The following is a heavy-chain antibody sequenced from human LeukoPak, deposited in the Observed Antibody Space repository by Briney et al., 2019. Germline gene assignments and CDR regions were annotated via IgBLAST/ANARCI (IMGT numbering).Heavy chain of an antibody. CDR3: AKGVGVVVIGAFGY. CDR1: GFTFDDYA. Sequence: PGGSLRLSCAASGFTFDDYAMHWVRQAPGKGLEWVSGISWNSGSIGYADSVKGRFTISRDNSKNTLYLQMNSLRAEDTAVYYCAKGVGVVVIGAFGYWGQGTLVTVSS. J-gene: IGHJ4*02. CDR2: ISWNSGSI. V-gene: IGHV3-9*01. D-gene: IGHD2-21*01.